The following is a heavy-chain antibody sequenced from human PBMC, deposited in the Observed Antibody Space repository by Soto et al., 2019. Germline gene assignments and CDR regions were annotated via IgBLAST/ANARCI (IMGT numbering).Heavy chain of an antibody. CDR1: GFTFSSYA. CDR2: ISGSGGST. D-gene: IGHD3-9*01. J-gene: IGHJ6*02. CDR3: AKDQSYDILPGYYNPTYYYYYGMDV. V-gene: IGHV3-23*01. Sequence: GGSLRLSCAASGFTFSSYAMSWVRQAPGKGLEWVSAISGSGGSTYYADSVKGRFTISRDNSKNTLYLQMNSLRAEDTAVYYYAKDQSYDILPGYYNPTYYYYYGMDVWGQGTTVTVSS.